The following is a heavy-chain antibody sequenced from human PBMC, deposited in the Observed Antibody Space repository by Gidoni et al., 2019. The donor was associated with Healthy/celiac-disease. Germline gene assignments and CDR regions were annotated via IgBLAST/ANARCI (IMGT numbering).Heavy chain of an antibody. Sequence: EVQLVASGGGLVKPGGSLRLSCAASGFTFSNAWMSWVRQAPAKGLEWFGRIKSKTDGGTTDYAAPVKGRFTISRDDSKNTLYLQMNSLKTEDTAVYYCTTASYYDSSGYYYWGQGTLVTVSA. CDR1: GFTFSNAW. CDR2: IKSKTDGGTT. J-gene: IGHJ4*02. CDR3: TTASYYDSSGYYY. D-gene: IGHD3-22*01. V-gene: IGHV3-15*01.